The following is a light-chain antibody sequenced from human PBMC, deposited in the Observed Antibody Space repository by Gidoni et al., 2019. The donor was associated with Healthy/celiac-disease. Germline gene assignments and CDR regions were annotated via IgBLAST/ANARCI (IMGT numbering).Light chain of an antibody. CDR2: LGS. J-gene: IGKJ3*01. CDR1: QSLLHSNGYNY. CDR3: MQALQTPT. Sequence: DTVMTKSPIYLPVTPGEPASISCRSSQSLLHSNGYNYVDWYLQKPVQSTQLLLYLGSTRASGVPDSVSCSGSGTDFTLKISRVEAEDVGVYYCMQALQTPTFGPGTKVDIK. V-gene: IGKV2-28*01.